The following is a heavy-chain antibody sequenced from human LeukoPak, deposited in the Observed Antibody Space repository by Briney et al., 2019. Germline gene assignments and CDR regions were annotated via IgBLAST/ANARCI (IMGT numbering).Heavy chain of an antibody. CDR2: IHTSGST. Sequence: SETLSLTCRLSGGFISSNYWSWIRQPAGKGLQWIGRIHTSGSTSYNPSLKNRIAMSVDTPKNQFSLKLISVTAADTAVYYCGRVPPGVSASDWYFDLWGRGTLVTVSS. CDR1: GGFISSNY. J-gene: IGHJ2*01. CDR3: GRVPPGVSASDWYFDL. D-gene: IGHD2-8*01. V-gene: IGHV4-4*07.